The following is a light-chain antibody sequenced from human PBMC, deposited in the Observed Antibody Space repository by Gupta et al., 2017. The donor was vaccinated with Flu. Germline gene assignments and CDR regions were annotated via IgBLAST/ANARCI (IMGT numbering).Light chain of an antibody. J-gene: IGLJ2*01. CDR1: EIGSKG. Sequence: VVTQAPSVSLAPGQTATITCGGNEIGSKGVHWYQQKPVQGPVLFVYDDSYRPSGIPERFSGSNYGGTASLTSSRVEAGDEADYYCQGWDESKNQPVFGGGTRLTVL. V-gene: IGLV3-21*02. CDR2: DDS. CDR3: QGWDESKNQPV.